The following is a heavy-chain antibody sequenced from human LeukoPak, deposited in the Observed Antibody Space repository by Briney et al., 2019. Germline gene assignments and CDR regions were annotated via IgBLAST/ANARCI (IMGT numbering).Heavy chain of an antibody. CDR3: AKVQKSGDYWDFFDY. V-gene: IGHV3-30*02. CDR1: GFTFSSYG. D-gene: IGHD1-26*01. CDR2: IRYDGSNK. J-gene: IGHJ4*02. Sequence: GGSLRLSCVASGFTFSSYGMHWVRQAPGKGLEWVAFIRYDGSNKYYADSVKGRFTISRDNSKNTLYLQMNSLRAEDTAVYYCAKVQKSGDYWDFFDYWGQGTLVTVSS.